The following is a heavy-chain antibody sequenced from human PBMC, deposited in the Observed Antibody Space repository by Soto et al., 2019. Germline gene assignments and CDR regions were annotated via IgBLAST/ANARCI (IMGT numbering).Heavy chain of an antibody. V-gene: IGHV5-10-1*01. CDR3: ARHPSCSSTSCYTEYYYYGMDV. CDR1: GYSFTSYW. D-gene: IGHD2-2*02. Sequence: PGESLKISCKGSGYSFTSYWISWMRQMPGKGLEWMGRIDPSDSYTNYSPSFQGHVTISADKSISTAYLQWSSLKASDTAMYYCARHPSCSSTSCYTEYYYYGMDVWGQGTTVTVSS. CDR2: IDPSDSYT. J-gene: IGHJ6*02.